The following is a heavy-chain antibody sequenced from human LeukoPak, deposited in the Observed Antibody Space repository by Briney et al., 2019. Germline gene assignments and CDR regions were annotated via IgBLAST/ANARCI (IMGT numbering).Heavy chain of an antibody. J-gene: IGHJ4*02. Sequence: PGGSLRLSCAASGFTFSSYGMHWVRQAPGKGLEWVAVMSNDGSNKYYADSVKGRFTVSRDNSKNTLYLQMNSLRAEDTATYYCVKSGIAAAGQRGYFDYWGRGTLVTVSS. CDR3: VKSGIAAAGQRGYFDY. V-gene: IGHV3-30*18. CDR1: GFTFSSYG. CDR2: MSNDGSNK. D-gene: IGHD6-13*01.